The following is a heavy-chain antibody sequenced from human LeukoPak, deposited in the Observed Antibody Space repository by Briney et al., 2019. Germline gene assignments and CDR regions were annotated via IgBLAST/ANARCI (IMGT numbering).Heavy chain of an antibody. CDR1: GFTFSDYA. D-gene: IGHD3-10*01. CDR2: VSHDGTNE. J-gene: IGHJ3*01. CDR3: ARAAWAQCYYGNCSWGAFDV. V-gene: IGHV3-30*04. Sequence: PGGSLRLSCAASGFTFSDYAMSWVRQAPGKGLEWVAAVSHDGTNEYFAGSVEGRFTISRDISDNTVYLQMNSLRVEDTAVYYCARAAWAQCYYGNCSWGAFDVWGQGTMVTVSS.